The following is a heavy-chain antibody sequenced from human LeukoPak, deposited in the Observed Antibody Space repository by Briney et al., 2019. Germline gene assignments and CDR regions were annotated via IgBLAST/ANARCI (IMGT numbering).Heavy chain of an antibody. CDR2: ISGSGGST. Sequence: GGSLRLSCAASGFTFSSYAMSWVRQAPGKGLEWVSAISGSGGSTYYADSVKGRFTISRDNSKNSLYLQMNSLRTEDTALYYCAKEFDTSLIYYYYYGMDVWGQGTTVTVSS. V-gene: IGHV3-23*01. J-gene: IGHJ6*02. D-gene: IGHD3-9*01. CDR1: GFTFSSYA. CDR3: AKEFDTSLIYYYYYGMDV.